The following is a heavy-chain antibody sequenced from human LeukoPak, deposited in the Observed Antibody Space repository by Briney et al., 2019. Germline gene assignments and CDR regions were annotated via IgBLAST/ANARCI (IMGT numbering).Heavy chain of an antibody. J-gene: IGHJ4*02. CDR1: GFTFSSDP. CDR2: ISSSSSYI. V-gene: IGHV3-21*01. CDR3: ARDRSSGWFDFDY. Sequence: PGGSLRLSCATSGFTFSSDPMNWVRQAPGKGLEWVSSISSSSSYIYYADSVKGRFTISRDNAKNSLYLQMNSLRAEDTAVYYCARDRSSGWFDFDYWGQGTLVTVSS. D-gene: IGHD6-19*01.